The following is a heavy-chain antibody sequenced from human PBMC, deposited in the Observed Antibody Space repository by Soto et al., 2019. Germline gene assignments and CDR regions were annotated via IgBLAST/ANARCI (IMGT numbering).Heavy chain of an antibody. Sequence: EVQLVESGGGLVQPGGSLRLSCVDSEFSFSNYWMSWVRQAPGKGLEWVANINQDGSERYYVDSVKGRFTISRDNPKKSLYLHMNSLRGNDSAVYYCATGPLDYWGQGTLVTVSS. CDR2: INQDGSER. V-gene: IGHV3-7*01. J-gene: IGHJ4*02. CDR1: EFSFSNYW. CDR3: ATGPLDY.